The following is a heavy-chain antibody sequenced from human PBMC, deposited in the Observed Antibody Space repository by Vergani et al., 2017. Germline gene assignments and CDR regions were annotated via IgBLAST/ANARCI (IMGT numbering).Heavy chain of an antibody. CDR1: GYTFSDYY. V-gene: IGHV1-2*02. CDR3: ARDHQGPTTLDY. CDR2: ITPNGDAT. J-gene: IGHJ4*02. Sequence: QVQLIQSGAEVKKPGDSVRVSCKASGYTFSDYYLHWVRQAPGQGLEWMGWITPNGDATHYAQNFRGRVTLTRDTSSTTAYMDLASLTSDDTAIYYCARDHQGPTTLDYWGQGSLVTVSS. D-gene: IGHD1-26*01.